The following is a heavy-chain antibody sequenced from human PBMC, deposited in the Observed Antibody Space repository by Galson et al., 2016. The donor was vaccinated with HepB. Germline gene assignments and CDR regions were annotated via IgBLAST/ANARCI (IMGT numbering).Heavy chain of an antibody. Sequence: SETLSLTCTVSGGSVSSVSYYWSWIRQPPGKGLEWLGYIYYSGSTNYNPSLKSRVTISIDTSKTQFSLKLSSVTAADTAVYYCARDRPPAALSYYYGMDVWGQGTTVTVSS. D-gene: IGHD2-2*01. CDR3: ARDRPPAALSYYYGMDV. J-gene: IGHJ6*02. V-gene: IGHV4-61*01. CDR2: IYYSGST. CDR1: GGSVSSVSYY.